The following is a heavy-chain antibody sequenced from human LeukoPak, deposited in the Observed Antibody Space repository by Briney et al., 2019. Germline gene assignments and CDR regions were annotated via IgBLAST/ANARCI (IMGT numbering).Heavy chain of an antibody. D-gene: IGHD3-10*01. V-gene: IGHV3-11*05. CDR2: ISSSGSFT. CDR1: GFTFSDYH. Sequence: GGSLRLSCAASGFTFSDYHMSWIRQAPGKGLEWVSYISSSGSFTNYAESVKGRFTISRDNAKNSLYLQMNSLRAEDTAVYYCARGSGTSYFDCWGQGTLVTVSS. CDR3: ARGSGTSYFDC. J-gene: IGHJ4*02.